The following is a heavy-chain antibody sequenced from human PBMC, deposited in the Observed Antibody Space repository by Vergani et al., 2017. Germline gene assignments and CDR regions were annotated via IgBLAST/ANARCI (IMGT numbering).Heavy chain of an antibody. Sequence: VQLVESGGGVVQPGRSLRLSCAASGFTFSSYSMNWVRQAPGKGLEWVSSISSSSSYIYYADSVKGRFTISRDNAKNSLYLQMNSLRAEDTAVYYCARGGPPVGKLFRDYWGQGTLVTVSS. CDR1: GFTFSSYS. CDR2: ISSSSSYI. J-gene: IGHJ4*02. CDR3: ARGGPPVGKLFRDY. V-gene: IGHV3-21*01. D-gene: IGHD2-15*01.